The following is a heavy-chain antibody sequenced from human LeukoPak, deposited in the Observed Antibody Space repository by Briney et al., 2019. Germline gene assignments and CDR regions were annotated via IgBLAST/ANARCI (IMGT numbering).Heavy chain of an antibody. CDR1: GGTFSSYA. CDR3: ASYCSSTGCYLGKY. CDR2: IIPILGIA. V-gene: IGHV1-69*04. D-gene: IGHD2-2*01. Sequence: SVEVSCKASGGTFSSYAISWVRQAPGQGLEWMGRIIPILGIANYAQKFQGRVTITADKSTSTAYMELSSLRSEDTAVYYCASYCSSTGCYLGKYWGQGTLVTVSS. J-gene: IGHJ4*02.